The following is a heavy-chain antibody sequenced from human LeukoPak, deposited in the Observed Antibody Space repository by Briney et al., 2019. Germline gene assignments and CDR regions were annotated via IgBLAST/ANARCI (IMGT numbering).Heavy chain of an antibody. Sequence: PSETLSLTCAVYGGSFSGYYWSWIRQPPGKGLEWIGEINHSGSTNYNPSLKSRVTISVDTSKNQFSLKLSSVTAADTAVYYCATSDSGSYFDGFDIWGQGTMVTVSS. CDR3: ATSDSGSYFDGFDI. V-gene: IGHV4-34*01. D-gene: IGHD3-22*01. CDR2: INHSGST. J-gene: IGHJ3*02. CDR1: GGSFSGYY.